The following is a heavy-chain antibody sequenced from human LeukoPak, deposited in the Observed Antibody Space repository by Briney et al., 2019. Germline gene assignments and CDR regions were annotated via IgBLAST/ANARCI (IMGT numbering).Heavy chain of an antibody. CDR2: ISSSGSTI. D-gene: IGHD6-13*01. Sequence: PGGSLRLSCAASGFTFSSYEMNCVRQAPGKGLEWVSYISSSGSTIYYADSVKGRFTISRDNAKNSLYLQMNSLRAEDTAVYYCARVDSSSWYHYFDYWGQGTLVTVSS. CDR1: GFTFSSYE. V-gene: IGHV3-48*03. J-gene: IGHJ4*02. CDR3: ARVDSSSWYHYFDY.